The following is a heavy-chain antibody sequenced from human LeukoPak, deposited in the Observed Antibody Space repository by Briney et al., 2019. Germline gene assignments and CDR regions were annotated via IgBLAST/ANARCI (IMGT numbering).Heavy chain of an antibody. CDR1: GFTFSSYA. CDR3: AKDKGSGDYYFDY. V-gene: IGHV3-23*01. CDR2: ISGSGGST. Sequence: GGSLRLSCAASGFTFSSYAMSWVRQAPGKGLEWVSAISGSGGSTYYADSVKGRFTISRDNSRNTLYLQMNSLRAEDTAVYYCAKDKGSGDYYFDYWGQGTLVTVSS. D-gene: IGHD4-17*01. J-gene: IGHJ4*02.